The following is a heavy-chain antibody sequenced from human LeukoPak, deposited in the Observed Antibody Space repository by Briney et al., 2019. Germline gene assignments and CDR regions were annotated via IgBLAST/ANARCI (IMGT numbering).Heavy chain of an antibody. D-gene: IGHD4-17*01. Sequence: PSETLSLTCAVYGGSFSGYYWSWIRQPPGKGLEWIGEINHSGSTNYNPSLKSRVTISVDTFKNQFSLKLSSVTAADTAVYYCARAYGAWDYWGQGTLVTVSS. V-gene: IGHV4-34*01. CDR3: ARAYGAWDY. CDR2: INHSGST. CDR1: GGSFSGYY. J-gene: IGHJ4*02.